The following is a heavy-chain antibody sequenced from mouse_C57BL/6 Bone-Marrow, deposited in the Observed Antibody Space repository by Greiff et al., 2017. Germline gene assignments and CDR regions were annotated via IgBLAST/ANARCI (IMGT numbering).Heavy chain of an antibody. J-gene: IGHJ2*02. D-gene: IGHD4-1*01. Sequence: EVKLEESGGDLVKPGGSLKLSCAASGFTFSSYGMSWVRQTPDKRLEWVATISSGGSYTYYPDSVKVRFTISRDNAKNTLYLQMSSLKSEDTAMYYCAGGLGDFDYWGQGTSLTGSS. CDR1: GFTFSSYG. V-gene: IGHV5-6*02. CDR3: AGGLGDFDY. CDR2: ISSGGSYT.